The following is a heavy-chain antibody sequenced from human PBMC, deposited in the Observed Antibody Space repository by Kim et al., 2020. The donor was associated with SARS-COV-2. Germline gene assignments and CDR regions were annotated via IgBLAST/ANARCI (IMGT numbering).Heavy chain of an antibody. J-gene: IGHJ6*03. V-gene: IGHV5-51*01. CDR3: ARAPGYYYYYMDV. Sequence: RYSPSFQGQLTISADTSISTAYRQWSSLKASDTAMYYCARAPGYYYYYMDVWGKGTTVTVSS.